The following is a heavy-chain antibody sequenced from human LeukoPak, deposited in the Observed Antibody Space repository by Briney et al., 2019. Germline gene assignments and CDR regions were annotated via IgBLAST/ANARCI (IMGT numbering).Heavy chain of an antibody. CDR3: AKDISTSS. Sequence: GGSLRLSCVASGFTFSTSAMTWVRLGPGKGLEWVPAISGSGDSTYYTDSVKGRFTISRDNSKNTLYLHMTSLGAEDTAIYYCAKDISTSSWDQGTLVTVSS. J-gene: IGHJ5*02. CDR1: GFTFSTSA. V-gene: IGHV3-23*01. CDR2: ISGSGDST. D-gene: IGHD2/OR15-2a*01.